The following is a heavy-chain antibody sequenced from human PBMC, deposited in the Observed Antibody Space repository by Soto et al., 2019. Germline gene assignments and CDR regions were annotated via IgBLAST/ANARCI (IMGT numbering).Heavy chain of an antibody. CDR3: ARPLWRDDYNWGYFDL. CDR1: GFTFSSYA. V-gene: IGHV3-30-3*01. CDR2: ISYDGSNK. Sequence: GGSLRLSCAASGFTFSSYAMHWVRQAPGKGLEWVAVISYDGSNKYYTDSVKGRFTISRDNSKNTLYLQMNSLRAEDTAVYYCARPLWRDDYNWGYFDLWGRGTLVTVSS. D-gene: IGHD4-4*01. J-gene: IGHJ2*01.